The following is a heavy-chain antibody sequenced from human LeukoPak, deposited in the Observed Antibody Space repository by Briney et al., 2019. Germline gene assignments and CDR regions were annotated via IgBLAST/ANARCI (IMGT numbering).Heavy chain of an antibody. CDR3: VWIWFADWYFDL. CDR1: GFTFSTYS. CDR2: ISSSSSYI. V-gene: IGHV3-21*01. Sequence: PGGSLRLSCAASGFTFSTYSMNWVRQAPGKGLEWVSSISSSSSYIYYADSMKGRLTISRDNAKNSLYLQMNSLRAEDTAVYYCVWIWFADWYFDLWGRGTLVTVSS. D-gene: IGHD2-2*03. J-gene: IGHJ2*01.